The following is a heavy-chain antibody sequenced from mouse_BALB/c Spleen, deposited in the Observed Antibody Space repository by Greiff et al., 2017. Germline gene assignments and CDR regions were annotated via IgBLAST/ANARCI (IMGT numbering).Heavy chain of an antibody. CDR3: AREQNGSSYGYYAMDY. CDR1: GFSLTSYG. Sequence: QVQLQQSGPGLVAPSQSLSITCTVSGFSLTSYGVHWVRQPPGKGLEWLGVIWAGGSTNYNSALMSRLSISKDNSKSQVFLKMNSLQTDDTAMYYCAREQNGSSYGYYAMDYWGQGTSVTVSS. J-gene: IGHJ4*01. CDR2: IWAGGST. V-gene: IGHV2-9*02. D-gene: IGHD1-1*01.